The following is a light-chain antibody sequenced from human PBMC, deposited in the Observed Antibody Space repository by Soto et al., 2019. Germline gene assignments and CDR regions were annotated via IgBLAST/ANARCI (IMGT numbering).Light chain of an antibody. CDR3: LPDYTSPYP. Sequence: AIQMTQSPSSLSASVGDRVTITCRASQAIREDLSWYQQKPGKAPTVLISAASTLESGVPLRFSGSGSGIDSALTISSLQPAYVATYYYLPDYTSPYPFGHGTTLEIK. V-gene: IGKV1-6*01. CDR2: AAS. CDR1: QAIRED. J-gene: IGKJ2*01.